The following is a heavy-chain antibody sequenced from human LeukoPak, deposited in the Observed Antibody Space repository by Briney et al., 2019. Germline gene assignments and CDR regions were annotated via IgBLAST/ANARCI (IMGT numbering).Heavy chain of an antibody. D-gene: IGHD1-26*01. CDR3: ARIIGATEGVDY. CDR2: IYYSGRT. Sequence: SETLSLTCTVSGGSISSSSYYWGWIRQPPGMGLAWIGSIYYSGRTYYNSSLKSRVTISVDTSKNQFSLKLSSVSAADTTVYYCARIIGATEGVDYWGQGTLVTVSS. J-gene: IGHJ4*02. CDR1: GGSISSSSYY. V-gene: IGHV4-39*01.